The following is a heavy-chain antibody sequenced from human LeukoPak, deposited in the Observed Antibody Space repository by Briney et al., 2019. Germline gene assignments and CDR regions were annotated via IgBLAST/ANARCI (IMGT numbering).Heavy chain of an antibody. CDR2: IYTSGST. CDR3: ARTLRVIAAAGLYYYYYMDV. V-gene: IGHV4-4*07. J-gene: IGHJ6*03. CDR1: GGTISSYY. D-gene: IGHD6-13*01. Sequence: SETLSLTCTVSGGTISSYYWSWIRQPAGKGLEWIGRIYTSGSTNYNPSLKSRVTMSVDTSKNQFSLKLSSVTAADTAVYYCARTLRVIAAAGLYYYYYMDVWGKGTTVTVSS.